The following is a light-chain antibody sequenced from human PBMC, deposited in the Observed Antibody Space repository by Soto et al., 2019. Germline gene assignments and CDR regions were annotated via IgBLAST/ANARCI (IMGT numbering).Light chain of an antibody. CDR3: QQYGSSPPLT. J-gene: IGKJ4*01. CDR1: QSVSSY. Sequence: EIVLTQSPATLSLSPGERATLSCRASQSVSSYLAWYQQKPGQAPRLLIYDASTRATGIPARFSGSGSGTDFTLTITSLEPEDFVVYYCQQYGSSPPLTFGGGTKVDIK. CDR2: DAS. V-gene: IGKV3-11*01.